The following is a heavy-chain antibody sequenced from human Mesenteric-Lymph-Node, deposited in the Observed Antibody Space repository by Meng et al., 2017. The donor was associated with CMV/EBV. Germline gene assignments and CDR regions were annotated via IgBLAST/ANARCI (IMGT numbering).Heavy chain of an antibody. CDR3: ARGNRWSGVGLYYYYGMDV. J-gene: IGHJ6*02. CDR1: GFTFSNSW. V-gene: IGHV4-34*01. CDR2: VNHSGST. Sequence: ESLKISCAASGFTFSNSWMTWVRQPPGKGLEWIGEVNHSGSTTYNPSLKSRVTISVDTSKNQFSLKLSSVTAADTAVYYCARGNRWSGVGLYYYYGMDVWGQGTTVTVSS. D-gene: IGHD3-3*01.